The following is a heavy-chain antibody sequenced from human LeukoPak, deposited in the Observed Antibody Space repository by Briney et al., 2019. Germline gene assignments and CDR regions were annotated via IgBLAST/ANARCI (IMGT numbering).Heavy chain of an antibody. CDR2: ISGGGGRT. D-gene: IGHD2-15*01. CDR1: GFTFSSYA. Sequence: GGSLRLSCAAPGFTFSSYAMSWVRQAPGKGLEWVSVISGGGGRTYYADSVKGRFTISRDNSKNTLYLQMNSLRAEDTAVYYCAKDSGYCDGVSCYFDCWGQGTLVTVSS. J-gene: IGHJ4*02. CDR3: AKDSGYCDGVSCYFDC. V-gene: IGHV3-23*01.